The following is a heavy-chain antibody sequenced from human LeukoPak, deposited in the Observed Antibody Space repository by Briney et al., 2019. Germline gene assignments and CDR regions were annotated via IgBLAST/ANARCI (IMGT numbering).Heavy chain of an antibody. CDR3: AREINSSAYY. V-gene: IGHV1-2*06. CDR2: INPNSGDT. Sequence: ASVKVSCKASGGTLSSYAISWVRQAPGQGLEWMGRINPNSGDTSYAQKFQGRVTMSRDTSISTAYMELSRLRSDDTAVYYCAREINSSAYYWGQGTLVTVSS. CDR1: GGTLSSYA. J-gene: IGHJ4*02. D-gene: IGHD3-22*01.